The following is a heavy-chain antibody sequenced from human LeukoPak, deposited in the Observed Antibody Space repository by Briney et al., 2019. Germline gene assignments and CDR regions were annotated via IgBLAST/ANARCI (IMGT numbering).Heavy chain of an antibody. CDR1: GGSISSYY. CDR3: ARDSPYCGGDCYGVYYYYGMDV. V-gene: IGHV4-59*01. Sequence: SETLSLTCTVSGGSISSYYWSWIRQPPGKGLEWIGYIYYSGSTNYNPSLKSRVTISVDTSKNQFSLKLSSVTAADTAVYHCARDSPYCGGDCYGVYYYYGMDVWGQGTTVTVSS. D-gene: IGHD2-21*02. CDR2: IYYSGST. J-gene: IGHJ6*02.